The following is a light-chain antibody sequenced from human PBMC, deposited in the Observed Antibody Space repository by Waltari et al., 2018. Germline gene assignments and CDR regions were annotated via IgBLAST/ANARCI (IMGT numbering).Light chain of an antibody. J-gene: IGKJ2*01. CDR1: QSIDSW. V-gene: IGKV1-5*03. Sequence: DIQMTQSPSTLSASVGDRVTITCRASQSIDSWLAWYQQKPGKAPKPLIYKASSLESGVPSRFSGSGSGTEFTLTISSLQPDDFTTYYCQQYNDYPYTFGQGTKLEIK. CDR2: KAS. CDR3: QQYNDYPYT.